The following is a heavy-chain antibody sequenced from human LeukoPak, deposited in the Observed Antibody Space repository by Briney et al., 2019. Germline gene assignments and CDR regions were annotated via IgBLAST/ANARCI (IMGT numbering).Heavy chain of an antibody. J-gene: IGHJ4*02. CDR2: IWYDGSNK. CDR1: GFTFSSYG. V-gene: IGHV3-33*01. Sequence: PGGSLRLSCAASGFTFSSYGMHWVRQAPGKGLEWVAVIWYDGSNKYYADSVKGRFTISRDNSKNTLHFQMNSLRAEDTAVYYCARVATGYLPFDSSGQGTLVTVSS. D-gene: IGHD3-9*01. CDR3: ARVATGYLPFDS.